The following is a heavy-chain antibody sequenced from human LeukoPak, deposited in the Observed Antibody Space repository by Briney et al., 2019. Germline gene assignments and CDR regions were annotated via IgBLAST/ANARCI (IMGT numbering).Heavy chain of an antibody. V-gene: IGHV1-46*01. Sequence: ASVKVSCKASGYTFPSYFMHWVRQAPGQGLEWMGIINPTGGSTTYAQKFQGRVTMTRDTFTSTVYMELSSLRSDDTAVYYCARDGYDSSGYYGSYWGQGTLVTVSS. D-gene: IGHD3-22*01. CDR2: INPTGGST. CDR1: GYTFPSYF. CDR3: ARDGYDSSGYYGSY. J-gene: IGHJ4*02.